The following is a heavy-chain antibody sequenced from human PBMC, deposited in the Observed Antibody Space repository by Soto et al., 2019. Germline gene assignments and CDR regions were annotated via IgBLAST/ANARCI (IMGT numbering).Heavy chain of an antibody. CDR2: IYYSGST. CDR1: GGSISSGGYY. Sequence: SETLSLTCTVSGGSISSGGYYWSWIRQHPGKGLEWIGYIYYSGSTYYNPSLKSRVTISVGTSKNQFSLKLSSVTAADTAVYYCCSLDYGQWYWGQGTLVTVSS. V-gene: IGHV4-31*03. CDR3: CSLDYGQWY. J-gene: IGHJ4*02. D-gene: IGHD3-10*01.